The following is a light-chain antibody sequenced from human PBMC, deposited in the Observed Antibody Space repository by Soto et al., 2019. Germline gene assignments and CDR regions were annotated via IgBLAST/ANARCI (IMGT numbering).Light chain of an antibody. V-gene: IGKV3-15*01. CDR1: QSVSSN. CDR2: GAS. J-gene: IGKJ4*01. Sequence: EIMMTQSPATLSVSPGERATLSCRASQSVSSNLAWYQQKPGQAPRLLMYGASTRATGVPARFIGSGSGTEFTLTISSLQSEDFAVYYCQQFDNWPLTFGGGTKLEIK. CDR3: QQFDNWPLT.